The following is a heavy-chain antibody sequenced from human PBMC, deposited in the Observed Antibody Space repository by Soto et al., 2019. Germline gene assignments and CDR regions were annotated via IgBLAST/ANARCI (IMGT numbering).Heavy chain of an antibody. CDR1: GGGFSTYS. V-gene: IGHV1-69*01. D-gene: IGHD6-13*01. Sequence: VAWEASGGGFSTYSSSCVRHAPGQGLEWMGGIIPIFGTANYAQKFQGRVTITADESTSTAYMELSSLRSEDTAVYYCARVGIAAASYYYGMDVWGQGTTVTVSS. CDR2: IIPIFGTA. CDR3: ARVGIAAASYYYGMDV. J-gene: IGHJ6*01.